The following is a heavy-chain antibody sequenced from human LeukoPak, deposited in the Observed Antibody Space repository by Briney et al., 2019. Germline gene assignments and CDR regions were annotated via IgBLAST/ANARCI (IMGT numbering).Heavy chain of an antibody. Sequence: SETLALTCTASDDSISSYYWSWIRQPPGKGLEWIGYTYSSGSTNYNPSLKSRVTMSVDTSKNQFSLKLNSVTAADTAVYYCARSRDSSGYRNNWFDPWGQGTLVTVSS. J-gene: IGHJ5*02. V-gene: IGHV4-59*01. D-gene: IGHD3-22*01. CDR1: DDSISSYY. CDR2: TYSSGST. CDR3: ARSRDSSGYRNNWFDP.